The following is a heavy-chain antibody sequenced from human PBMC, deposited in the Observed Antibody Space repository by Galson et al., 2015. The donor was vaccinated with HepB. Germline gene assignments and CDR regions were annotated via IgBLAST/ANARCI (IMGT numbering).Heavy chain of an antibody. D-gene: IGHD3-22*01. CDR2: IYSGGST. CDR1: GFTVSSNY. V-gene: IGHV3-66*01. CDR3: ARDWYYYDSSRPNGDAFDI. J-gene: IGHJ3*02. Sequence: SLRLSCAASGFTVSSNYMSWVRQAPGKGLEWVSVIYSGGSTYYADSVKGRFTISRDNSKNTLYLQMNSLRAEDTAVYYCARDWYYYDSSRPNGDAFDIWGQGTMVTVSS.